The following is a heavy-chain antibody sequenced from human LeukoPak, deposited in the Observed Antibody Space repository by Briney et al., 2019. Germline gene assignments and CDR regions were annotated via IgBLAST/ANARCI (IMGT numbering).Heavy chain of an antibody. V-gene: IGHV3-23*01. CDR2: IDYSGGST. CDR3: ARYPRAHYMDV. J-gene: IGHJ6*03. D-gene: IGHD1-26*01. CDR1: GFTLSSYE. Sequence: GGSLRLSCTVSGFTLSSYEMSWIRQAPGKGLEWVSSIDYSGGSTYYADSVKGRFTISRDNSKNSLFLQMNSLRAEDTAVYYCARYPRAHYMDVWGKGTTVTISS.